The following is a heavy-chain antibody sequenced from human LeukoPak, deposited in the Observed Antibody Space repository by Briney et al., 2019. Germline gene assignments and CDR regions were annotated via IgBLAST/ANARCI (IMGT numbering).Heavy chain of an antibody. V-gene: IGHV4-30-4*01. Sequence: PSQTLSLTCTVSGGSISSGDYYWSWIRQPPGKGLEWIGYIYYSGSTYYNPSLKSRVTISVDTSKNQFSLKLSSVTAADTAVYYCARERGYYDSSGYGFGIWGQGTMVTVSS. D-gene: IGHD3-22*01. CDR2: IYYSGST. CDR1: GGSISSGDYY. J-gene: IGHJ3*02. CDR3: ARERGYYDSSGYGFGI.